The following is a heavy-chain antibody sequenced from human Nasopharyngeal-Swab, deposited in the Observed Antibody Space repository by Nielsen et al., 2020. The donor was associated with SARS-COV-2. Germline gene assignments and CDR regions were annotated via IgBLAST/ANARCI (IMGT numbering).Heavy chain of an antibody. CDR1: GGTFSSYA. V-gene: IGHV1-69*13. D-gene: IGHD3-10*01. CDR3: ARKRRGFYYHGMDV. CDR2: IIPIFGTA. J-gene: IGHJ6*02. Sequence: SVKVSCKASGGTFSSYAISGVRQAPGQGLEWMGGIIPIFGTANYAQKFQGRVTITADESTSTAYMELSSLRSEDTAVYYCARKRRGFYYHGMDVWGQGTTVTVSS.